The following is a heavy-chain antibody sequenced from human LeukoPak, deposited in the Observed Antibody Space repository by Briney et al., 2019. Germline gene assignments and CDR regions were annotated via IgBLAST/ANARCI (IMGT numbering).Heavy chain of an antibody. D-gene: IGHD2-15*01. V-gene: IGHV4-61*01. J-gene: IGHJ4*02. CDR3: ARVEGYCSGGSCYPYIFDY. CDR1: GTSVSSDSYY. Sequence: SETLSLTCTVSGTSVSSDSYYWSWIRQPPGKGLEWIGYVFYIGTTNYNPSLKSRVTISGDTSKNQFSLKLGSVTAADTAVYYCARVEGYCSGGSCYPYIFDYWGQGTLVTVSS. CDR2: VFYIGTT.